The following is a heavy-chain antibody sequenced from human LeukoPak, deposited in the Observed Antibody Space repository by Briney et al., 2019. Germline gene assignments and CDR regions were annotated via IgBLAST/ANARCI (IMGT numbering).Heavy chain of an antibody. D-gene: IGHD4-17*01. CDR2: INHSGST. Sequence: NPSETLSLTCAVYGGSFSGYYWSWIRQPPGKGLEWIGEINHSGSTNYNPSLKSRVTISVDTSKNQFSLKLSSVTAADTAVYYCARGPATTVTTGGPLGYWGQGTLVTVSS. V-gene: IGHV4-34*01. CDR3: ARGPATTVTTGGPLGY. CDR1: GGSFSGYY. J-gene: IGHJ4*02.